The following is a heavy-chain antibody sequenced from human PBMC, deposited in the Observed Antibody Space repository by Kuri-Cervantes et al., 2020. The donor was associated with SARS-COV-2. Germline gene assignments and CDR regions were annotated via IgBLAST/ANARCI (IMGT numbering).Heavy chain of an antibody. Sequence: GESLKISCTASGFTFSSYAMSWVRQAPGKGLEWVPAISGSGGSTYYADSVKGRFTISRDNSKNTLYLQMNSLRAEDTAVYYCAKPTVRGELAFDYWGQGTLVTVSS. CDR3: AKPTVRGELAFDY. CDR1: GFTFSSYA. V-gene: IGHV3-23*01. D-gene: IGHD3-10*01. J-gene: IGHJ4*02. CDR2: ISGSGGST.